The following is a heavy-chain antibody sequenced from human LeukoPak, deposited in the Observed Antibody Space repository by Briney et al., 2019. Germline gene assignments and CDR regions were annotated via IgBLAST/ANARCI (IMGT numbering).Heavy chain of an antibody. CDR2: IDPKNGGT. J-gene: IGHJ1*01. CDR3: ATDEGG. CDR1: GYTFTSYG. D-gene: IGHD3-16*01. V-gene: IGHV1-2*02. Sequence: ASVKVSCKASGYTFTSYGISWVRQAPGQGLEWMGFIDPKNGGTNYAQKFQGRVTLTRDTSISTAYMELSSLRSDDTAVYHCATDEGGWGQGTLVTVSS.